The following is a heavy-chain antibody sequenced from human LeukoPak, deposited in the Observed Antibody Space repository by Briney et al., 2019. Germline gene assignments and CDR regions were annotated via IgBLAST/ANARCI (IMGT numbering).Heavy chain of an antibody. CDR1: GFTFSSYW. Sequence: GGSLRLSCAASGFTFSSYWMSWVRQAPGKGLEWVANIKQGGSEKYYVDSVKGRFTISRDNAKNSLYLQMNSLRAADTGVYFCARAGALWFGGLFHYWGQGTQVTVSS. CDR2: IKQGGSEK. CDR3: ARAGALWFGGLFHY. J-gene: IGHJ4*02. D-gene: IGHD3-10*01. V-gene: IGHV3-7*01.